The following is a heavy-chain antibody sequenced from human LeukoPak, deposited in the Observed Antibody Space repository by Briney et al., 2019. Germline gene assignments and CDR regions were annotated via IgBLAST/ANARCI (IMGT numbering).Heavy chain of an antibody. CDR1: GFTFSSYS. CDR3: AKLFESGTYNNFFHY. Sequence: PGGSLRLSCAASGFTFSSYSMQWVRQTPGKGLEWVGIMSNSGENTFYGEAVKGRFTISRDNSQNTLYLQMNSLRPEDTAIYYCAKLFESGTYNNFFHYWGQGTLVTASS. V-gene: IGHV3-33*05. J-gene: IGHJ4*02. D-gene: IGHD3-10*01. CDR2: MSNSGENT.